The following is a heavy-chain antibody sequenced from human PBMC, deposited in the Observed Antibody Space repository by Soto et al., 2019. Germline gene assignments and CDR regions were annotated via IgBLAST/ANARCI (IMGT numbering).Heavy chain of an antibody. CDR1: GFTFSSYA. J-gene: IGHJ4*02. CDR3: AKEYSTSFDY. V-gene: IGHV3-23*01. Sequence: GGSLRLSCAASGFTFSSYAMSWVRQASGKGREWVSAISAGGSNTNYADSVKGRFTISSDNSKNTLYLQMNGLRADDTAVYYCAKEYSTSFDYWGQGTPVTVSS. CDR2: ISAGGSNT. D-gene: IGHD6-6*01.